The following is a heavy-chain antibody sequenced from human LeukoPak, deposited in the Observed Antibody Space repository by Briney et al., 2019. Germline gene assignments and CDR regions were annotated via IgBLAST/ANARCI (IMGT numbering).Heavy chain of an antibody. CDR3: ARDPGWGAYDI. CDR1: GFTFSSFW. J-gene: IGHJ3*02. V-gene: IGHV3-7*01. CDR2: MNSEGSGK. D-gene: IGHD6-19*01. Sequence: GGSLRLSCAASGFTFSSFWMTWVRQAPGRGLESVASMNSEGSGKNYVDSVKGRFTISRDNAKNSLYLQMNSLRGEDTSIYYCARDPGWGAYDIWGQGTMVTVSS.